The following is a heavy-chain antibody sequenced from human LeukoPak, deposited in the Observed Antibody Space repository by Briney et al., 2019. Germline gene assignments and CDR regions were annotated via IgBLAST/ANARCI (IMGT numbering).Heavy chain of an antibody. CDR3: ARHGYTASHYFLGF. Sequence: SETLSLTCTVSSGSINSYYWGWVRQPAGRGLEWIGRIYTTGKTDYNPSLKSRLTMSVDTSKRQFSLNLGSVTAADTAIYYCARHGYTASHYFLGFWSQGTLVTVSS. V-gene: IGHV4-4*07. J-gene: IGHJ4*02. CDR1: SGSINSYY. CDR2: IYTTGKT. D-gene: IGHD3-16*01.